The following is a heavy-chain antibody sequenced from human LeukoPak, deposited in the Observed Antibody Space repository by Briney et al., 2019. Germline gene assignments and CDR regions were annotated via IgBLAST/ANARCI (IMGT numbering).Heavy chain of an antibody. Sequence: SETLSLTCAVYGGSFSGYYWSWVRQPPGKGLEWIGEINHSGSTNYNPSLKSRVTISVDTSKNQFSLKLSSVTAADTAVYYCASSSWYRNWFDPWGQGTLVTVSS. CDR2: INHSGST. CDR3: ASSSWYRNWFDP. V-gene: IGHV4-34*01. J-gene: IGHJ5*02. D-gene: IGHD6-13*01. CDR1: GGSFSGYY.